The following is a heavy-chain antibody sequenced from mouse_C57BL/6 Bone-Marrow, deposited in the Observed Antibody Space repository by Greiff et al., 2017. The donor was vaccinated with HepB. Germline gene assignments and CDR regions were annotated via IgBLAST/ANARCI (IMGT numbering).Heavy chain of an antibody. D-gene: IGHD1-1*01. CDR1: GYTFTSYW. V-gene: IGHV1-62-3*01. J-gene: IGHJ2*01. Sequence: QVQLQQPGAELVKPGASVKLSCKASGYTFTSYWMHWVKQRPGRGLEWIGRIDPANGNTKYAPKFQGKATITADTSSNTAYLQLSSLTSEDTAIYYCAQFTTVVAGFDYWGQGTTLTVSS. CDR2: IDPANGNT. CDR3: AQFTTVVAGFDY.